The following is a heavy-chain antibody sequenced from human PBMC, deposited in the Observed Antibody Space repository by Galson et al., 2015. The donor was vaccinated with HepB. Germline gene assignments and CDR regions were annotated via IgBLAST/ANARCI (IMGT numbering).Heavy chain of an antibody. Sequence: SLRLSCAASGFTFSDYYMSWIRQAPGKGLEWVSYISSSSSYTNYADSVRGRFTISRDNAKNSLYLQMNSLRAEDTAVYYCARWARYYTTYSSSWSDAFDIWGQGTMVTVSS. CDR3: ARWARYYTTYSSSWSDAFDI. J-gene: IGHJ3*02. V-gene: IGHV3-11*06. CDR1: GFTFSDYY. CDR2: ISSSSSYT. D-gene: IGHD6-13*01.